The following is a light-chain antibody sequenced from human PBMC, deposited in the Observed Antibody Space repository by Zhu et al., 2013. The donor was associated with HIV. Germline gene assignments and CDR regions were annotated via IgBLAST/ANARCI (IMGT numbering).Light chain of an antibody. CDR1: ESISSS. CDR2: AAS. CDR3: QQSYSIPYS. J-gene: IGKJ2*03. V-gene: IGKV1-39*01. Sequence: DIQMTQSPSSLSASVGDRVTITCRASESISSSLNWYQQKPGKAPNLLIYAASNLQSGVPSRFSGSESGTDFTPTISSLQPEDFATYYCQQSYSIPYSFGQGTKLEIK.